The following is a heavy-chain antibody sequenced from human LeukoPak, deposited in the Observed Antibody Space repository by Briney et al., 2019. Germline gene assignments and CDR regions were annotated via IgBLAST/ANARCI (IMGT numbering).Heavy chain of an antibody. CDR2: IGISGGSR. J-gene: IGHJ3*02. Sequence: GGSLRLSCAASGFTFSSYEMDWVRRAPGKGLEWVSYIGISGGSRYYADSVKGRFTSSRDNAKNSLHLQMNSLSVEDTAVYYCAREDGDAFDIWGQGTVVSVSS. V-gene: IGHV3-48*03. CDR1: GFTFSSYE. CDR3: AREDGDAFDI. D-gene: IGHD5-24*01.